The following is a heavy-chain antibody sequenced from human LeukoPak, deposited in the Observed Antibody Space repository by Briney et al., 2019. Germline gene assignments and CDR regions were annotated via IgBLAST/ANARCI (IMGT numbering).Heavy chain of an antibody. CDR2: IYYSGST. CDR3: ARPYSGYDYRY. Sequence: SETLSLTCTVSGGSISSSSYYWGWIRQPPGKGLEWIGSIYYSGSTYYNPSLKSRVTISVDTSKNQFSLKLSSVTAADTAVYYCARPYSGYDYRYWGQGTLVTVSS. J-gene: IGHJ4*02. V-gene: IGHV4-39*01. D-gene: IGHD5-12*01. CDR1: GGSISSSSYY.